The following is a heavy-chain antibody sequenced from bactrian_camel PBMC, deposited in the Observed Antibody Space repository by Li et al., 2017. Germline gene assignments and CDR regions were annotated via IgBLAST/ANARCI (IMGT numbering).Heavy chain of an antibody. CDR2: INRRGTT. J-gene: IGHJ4*01. CDR3: AEGRGSRGEHCYSLNY. Sequence: VQQVESGGGSVQAGGSLRLSCAVSGYDALYLCMGWFRQAPGKEREGVAVINRRGTTRYADFVTGRFTISQDNAKNTVYLQMNNLQPEDTATYYCAEGRGSRGEHCYSLNYWGQGTQVTVSS. V-gene: IGHV3S67*01. D-gene: IGHD6*01. CDR1: GYDALYLC.